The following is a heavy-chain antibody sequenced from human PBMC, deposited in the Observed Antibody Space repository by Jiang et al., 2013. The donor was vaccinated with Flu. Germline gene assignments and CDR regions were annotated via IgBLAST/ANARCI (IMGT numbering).Heavy chain of an antibody. CDR1: GFTFSSYS. CDR3: ARVTLPYSSSPFDY. J-gene: IGHJ4*02. Sequence: ASGFTFSSYSMNWVRQAPGKGLEWVSSISSSSSYIYYADSVKGRFTISRDNAKNSLYLQMNSLRAEDTAVYYCARVTLPYSSSPFDYWGQGTLVTVSS. V-gene: IGHV3-21*01. D-gene: IGHD6-6*01. CDR2: ISSSSSYI.